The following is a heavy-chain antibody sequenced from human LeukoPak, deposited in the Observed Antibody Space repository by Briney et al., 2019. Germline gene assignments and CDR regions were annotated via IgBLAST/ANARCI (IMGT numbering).Heavy chain of an antibody. CDR3: PKQSYASGWNPFDY. CDR2: VSGGGVTT. D-gene: IGHD6-19*01. CDR1: GFTFSSYA. V-gene: IGHV3-23*01. Sequence: GGSLRLSCAASGFTFSSYAMSWVRQAPGKGLEWVSTVSGGGVTTYYADSAKGRFAISRDNSKNTLYLQMNSLTAEDTAVYYCPKQSYASGWNPFDYWGQGILVTVSS. J-gene: IGHJ4*02.